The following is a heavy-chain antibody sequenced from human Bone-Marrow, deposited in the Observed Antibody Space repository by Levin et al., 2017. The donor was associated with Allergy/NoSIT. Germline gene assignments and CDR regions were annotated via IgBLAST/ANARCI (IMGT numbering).Heavy chain of an antibody. CDR2: ISSSGSVT. V-gene: IGHV3-23*01. Sequence: PGGSLRLSCVTSGFAFSGYAMTWVRQVPGKGLEWVSTISSSGSVTFYADSVKGRFTISRDTSKNTLYLQMNSLRAEDTAIYSCARETGPYCGGGCYDWFEHWGQGTLVSVSS. D-gene: IGHD2-21*02. CDR3: ARETGPYCGGGCYDWFEH. CDR1: GFAFSGYA. J-gene: IGHJ5*02.